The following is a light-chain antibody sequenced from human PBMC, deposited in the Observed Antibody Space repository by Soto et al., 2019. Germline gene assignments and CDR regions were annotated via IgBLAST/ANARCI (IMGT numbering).Light chain of an antibody. CDR2: TAS. CDR1: QSINTW. V-gene: IGKV1-5*03. Sequence: DIQMTQSPSTLSASVGDRVTITCRASQSINTWLAWYQQKPGRAPKLLIYTASSLETGVPLRFSGSGSGTDITLTISSLQPDDFATYYCQQYYTYPWTFGQGTKVEIK. J-gene: IGKJ1*01. CDR3: QQYYTYPWT.